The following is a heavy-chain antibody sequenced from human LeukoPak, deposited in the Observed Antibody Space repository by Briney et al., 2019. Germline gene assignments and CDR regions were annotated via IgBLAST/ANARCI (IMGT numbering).Heavy chain of an antibody. CDR2: TRSKAYGGTT. D-gene: IGHD3-10*01. V-gene: IGHV3-49*03. CDR3: TRDALFVGYYGSGSYYYYGMDV. Sequence: GGSLRLSCTASGFTFGDYAMSWFRQAPGKGLEWVGFTRSKAYGGTTEYAASVKGRFTISRDDSKSIAYLQMNSLKTEDTAVYYCTRDALFVGYYGSGSYYYYGMDVWGQGTTVTVSS. CDR1: GFTFGDYA. J-gene: IGHJ6*02.